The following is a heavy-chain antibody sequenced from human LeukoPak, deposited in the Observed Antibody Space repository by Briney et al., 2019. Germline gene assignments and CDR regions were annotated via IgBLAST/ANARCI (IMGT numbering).Heavy chain of an antibody. D-gene: IGHD1-26*01. V-gene: IGHV3-48*04. CDR3: ARDWRIWELDNLIDSYYYYMDV. CDR1: GFTFSSYS. CDR2: ISSSGSTI. J-gene: IGHJ6*03. Sequence: GGSLRLSCAASGFTFSSYSMNWVRQAPGKGLEWVSYISSSGSTIYYADSVKGRFTISRDNAKNSLYLQMNSLRAEDTAVYYCARDWRIWELDNLIDSYYYYMDVWGKGTTVTISS.